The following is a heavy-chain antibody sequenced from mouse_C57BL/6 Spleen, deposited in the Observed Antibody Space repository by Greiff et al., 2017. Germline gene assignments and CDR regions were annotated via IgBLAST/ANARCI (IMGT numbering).Heavy chain of an antibody. D-gene: IGHD1-1*01. CDR3: ARGGTTVGDYYGRDY. V-gene: IGHV14-2*01. CDR2: IDPDDGET. Sequence: EVQLQQSGAELVTPGASVKLSCTASGFNIKDYYMHWVKQRTEQGLEWIGRIDPDDGETKYAQKFQGKATITADTSSNTAYLQLSSLTSEDTAGYYCARGGTTVGDYYGRDYWGQGTAVTVSS. CDR1: GFNIKDYY. J-gene: IGHJ4*01.